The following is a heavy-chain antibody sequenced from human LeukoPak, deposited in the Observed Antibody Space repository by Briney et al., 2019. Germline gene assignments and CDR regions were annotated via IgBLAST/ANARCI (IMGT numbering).Heavy chain of an antibody. D-gene: IGHD1-20*01. Sequence: GGSLRLSCAASGFTFSSYSMNWVRQAPGKGLEWVSYISSSSSTIYYADSVKGRFTISRDNAKNSLYLQMNSLRAEDTAVYYCAKVGKAARIVGTTSRYYYYYMDVWGKGTTVTISS. J-gene: IGHJ6*03. CDR1: GFTFSSYS. CDR3: AKVGKAARIVGTTSRYYYYYMDV. V-gene: IGHV3-48*01. CDR2: ISSSSSTI.